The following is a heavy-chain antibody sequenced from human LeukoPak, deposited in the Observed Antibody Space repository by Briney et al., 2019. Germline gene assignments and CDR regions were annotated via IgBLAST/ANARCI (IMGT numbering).Heavy chain of an antibody. J-gene: IGHJ4*02. D-gene: IGHD2-8*02. CDR1: GFTFSTFA. CDR2: IFPSGGEI. Sequence: GVSLRLSYEASGFTFSTFAMIWVRQPPGKGLEWVSSIFPSGGEIHYADSVRGRFTISRDNSKSTLSLQMNSLRAEDTAIYYCATYRQVLLPFESWGQGTLVTVSS. V-gene: IGHV3-23*01. CDR3: ATYRQVLLPFES.